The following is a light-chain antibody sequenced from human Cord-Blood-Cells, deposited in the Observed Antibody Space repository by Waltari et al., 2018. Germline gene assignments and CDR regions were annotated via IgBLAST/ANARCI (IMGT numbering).Light chain of an antibody. J-gene: IGLJ2*01. CDR3: SSYTSSSTLV. CDR2: EVS. Sequence: QSALTQPPSVPGSPGQSVTISCTGTSSDVGSYNRVSWYQQPPGTAPKLMIYEVSNRPSGVPDRFSGSKSGNTASLTISGLQAEDEAYYYCSSYTSSSTLVFGGGTKLTVL. V-gene: IGLV2-18*02. CDR1: SSDVGSYNR.